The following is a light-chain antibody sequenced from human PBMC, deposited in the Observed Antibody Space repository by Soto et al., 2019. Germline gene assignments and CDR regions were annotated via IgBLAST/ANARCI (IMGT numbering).Light chain of an antibody. CDR1: QSVSNNH. Sequence: EIVLTQSPGTLSSSPGERVTLSCRASQSVSNNHLAWYQQKPDQPPRLLIFDASSRATGIPDRFSGSGSGTDFTLTISSLEPEDFAVYYCQQYGSSPFTFGQGTKLEIK. J-gene: IGKJ2*01. CDR2: DAS. V-gene: IGKV3-20*01. CDR3: QQYGSSPFT.